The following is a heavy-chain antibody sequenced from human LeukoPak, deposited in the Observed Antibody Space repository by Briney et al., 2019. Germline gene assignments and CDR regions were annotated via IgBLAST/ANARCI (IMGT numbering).Heavy chain of an antibody. J-gene: IGHJ4*02. V-gene: IGHV3-64*01. D-gene: IGHD3-9*01. Sequence: GGSLRLSCAASGFTFSSYAMHWVRQAPGKGLEYVSAISSNGGSTYYANSVKGRFTFSRDNSKNTLYLQMGSLRAEDMAVYYCARGSRYFDWLSGFDYWGQGTLVTVSS. CDR2: ISSNGGST. CDR3: ARGSRYFDWLSGFDY. CDR1: GFTFSSYA.